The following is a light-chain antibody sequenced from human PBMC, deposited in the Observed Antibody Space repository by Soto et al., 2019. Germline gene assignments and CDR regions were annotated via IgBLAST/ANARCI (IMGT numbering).Light chain of an antibody. CDR2: DVS. V-gene: IGLV2-14*01. Sequence: QSALTQPASVSGSPGQSITISCTGTSSDVGGYDYVSWYQQHPGKVPKLMIYDVSSRPSGVSNRFSGSKSGNTASLTISGLQAEDEADYYCSSYASSSTLVFGGGTKVTDL. J-gene: IGLJ2*01. CDR3: SSYASSSTLV. CDR1: SSDVGGYDY.